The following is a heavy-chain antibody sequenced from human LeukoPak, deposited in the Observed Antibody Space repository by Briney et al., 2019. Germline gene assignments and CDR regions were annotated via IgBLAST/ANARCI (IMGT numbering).Heavy chain of an antibody. CDR3: ARSYSSGWYGVYNWFDP. V-gene: IGHV1-8*01. J-gene: IGHJ5*02. Sequence: ASVKVSCKASGYTFTSYDINWVRQATGQGLEWMGWMNPNSGNTGYAQKFQGRVTMTRNTSISTAYMELSSLRFEDTAVYYCARSYSSGWYGVYNWFDPWGQGTLVTVSS. CDR2: MNPNSGNT. D-gene: IGHD6-19*01. CDR1: GYTFTSYD.